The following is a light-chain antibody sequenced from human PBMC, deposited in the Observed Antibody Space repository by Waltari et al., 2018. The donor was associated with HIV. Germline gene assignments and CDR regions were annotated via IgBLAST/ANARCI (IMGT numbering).Light chain of an antibody. CDR1: SSDVGGYNY. V-gene: IGLV2-8*01. J-gene: IGLJ2*01. Sequence: QSALTQPPSASGSPGQSVTLSCTGTSSDVGGYNYASWHQQHPGKAPKLMIYDVIKRPSGVPDRFSGSNSGNTASLTVSGLQPEDEADYYCSSHAGSKVVFGGGTRLTVL. CDR3: SSHAGSKVV. CDR2: DVI.